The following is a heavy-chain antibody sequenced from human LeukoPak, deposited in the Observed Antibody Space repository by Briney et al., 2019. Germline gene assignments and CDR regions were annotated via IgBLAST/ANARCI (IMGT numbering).Heavy chain of an antibody. D-gene: IGHD3-3*01. CDR3: AREIFGARAFEY. CDR2: IYHSGST. J-gene: IGHJ4*02. CDR1: GYSISSGYF. Sequence: SETLSLTCAGSGYSISSGYFWGWIRQPPGKGLECIGTIYHSGSTYYNPSLESRLTISLDKSKNHFSLELTSVTAADTALYFCAREIFGARAFEYWGQGILVTVSS. V-gene: IGHV4-38-2*01.